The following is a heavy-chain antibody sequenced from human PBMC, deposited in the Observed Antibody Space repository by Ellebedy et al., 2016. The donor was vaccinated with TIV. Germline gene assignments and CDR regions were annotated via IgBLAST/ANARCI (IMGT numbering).Heavy chain of an antibody. Sequence: PGGSLRLSCAASGFTVSNNYMRWVRQAPGKGLEWVSLIYSTGDTHYADFVKGRFTISRDNSKNTLYLQMNSLRVEDTAVYYCARVSGWPPYNWFDPWGQGTLVTVSS. CDR2: IYSTGDT. D-gene: IGHD6-19*01. V-gene: IGHV3-66*01. J-gene: IGHJ5*02. CDR1: GFTVSNNY. CDR3: ARVSGWPPYNWFDP.